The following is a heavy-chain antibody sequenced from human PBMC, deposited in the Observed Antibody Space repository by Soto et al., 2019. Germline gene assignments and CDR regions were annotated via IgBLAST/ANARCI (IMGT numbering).Heavy chain of an antibody. D-gene: IGHD3-22*01. CDR3: ARGGTMIVVGPTYYFDY. J-gene: IGHJ4*02. CDR2: IYHSGST. Sequence: QLQLQESGSGLVKPSQTLSLTCAVSGGSISSGGYSWSWIRQPPGKGLEWIGYIYHSGSTYYNPSLKSRVTKSVDRSKNQFSLKLSSVTAADTAVYYCARGGTMIVVGPTYYFDYWGQGNLVTVSS. CDR1: GGSISSGGYS. V-gene: IGHV4-30-2*01.